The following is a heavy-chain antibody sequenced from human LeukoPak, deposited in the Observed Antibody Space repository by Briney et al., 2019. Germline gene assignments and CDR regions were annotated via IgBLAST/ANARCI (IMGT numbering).Heavy chain of an antibody. CDR3: ASPGKAAAE. Sequence: PGGSLRLSCAASGFTFSSYWMHWVRQAPGKGLVWVSRINSDGSITSYADSVKGRFAISRDNAKSTLYLVMTSLRAEDTAIYYCASPGKAAAEGGQGTLVTVSS. J-gene: IGHJ4*02. CDR1: GFTFSSYW. CDR2: INSDGSIT. V-gene: IGHV3-74*01. D-gene: IGHD6-13*01.